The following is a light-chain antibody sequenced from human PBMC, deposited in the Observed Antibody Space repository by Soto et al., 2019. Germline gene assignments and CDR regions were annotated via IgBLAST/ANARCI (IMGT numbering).Light chain of an antibody. J-gene: IGKJ2*02. CDR1: QNIKSR. CDR2: MAP. V-gene: IGKV1-5*03. Sequence: DIQMTQSPSTLSASVGDRVSITCRTRQNIKSRLAWYQQKPGKAPKLLIYMAPSLQSGVPSRFSGSGSGTEFTLTINSLQPDDFATYFCQEYDGHCTFGQGTKLEMK. CDR3: QEYDGHCT.